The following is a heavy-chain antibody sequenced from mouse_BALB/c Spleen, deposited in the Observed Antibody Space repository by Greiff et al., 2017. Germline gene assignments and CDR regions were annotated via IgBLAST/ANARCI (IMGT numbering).Heavy chain of an antibody. D-gene: IGHD2-4*01. CDR3: TRSTMITSYYAMDY. Sequence: QVQLQQPGAELVRPGASVKLSCKASGYTFTSYWINWVKQRPGQGLEWIGNIYPSDSYTNYNQKFKDKATLTVDKSSSTAYMQLSSPTSDDSAVYYCTRSTMITSYYAMDYWGQGTSVTVSS. V-gene: IGHV1-69*02. J-gene: IGHJ4*01. CDR2: IYPSDSYT. CDR1: GYTFTSYW.